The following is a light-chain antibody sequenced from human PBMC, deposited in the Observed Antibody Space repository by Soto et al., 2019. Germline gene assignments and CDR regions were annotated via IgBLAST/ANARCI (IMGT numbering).Light chain of an antibody. CDR2: DAS. CDR1: QSISSW. J-gene: IGKJ2*01. Sequence: DIQMTQSPSTLSASVGDRVTITCRASQSISSWLAWYQQKPGKAPKLLIYDASSLASGVPSRFSGSGSATEFTLTISSLQPDDFATYYCQQYNSYSYTFGQGTKLEIK. CDR3: QQYNSYSYT. V-gene: IGKV1-5*01.